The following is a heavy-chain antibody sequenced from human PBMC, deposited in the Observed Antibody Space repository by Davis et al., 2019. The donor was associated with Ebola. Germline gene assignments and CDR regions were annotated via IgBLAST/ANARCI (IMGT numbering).Heavy chain of an antibody. D-gene: IGHD5-12*01. J-gene: IGHJ4*02. CDR3: ARQRGYSGYFFDY. CDR1: GGSISSHY. V-gene: IGHV4-59*08. Sequence: PSETLSLTCTVSGGSISSHYWSWIRQPPGKGLEWIGYIYYSGSTNYNPSLKSRVTISVDTSKNQFSLKLSSVTAADTAVYYCARQRGYSGYFFDYWGQGTLVTVSS. CDR2: IYYSGST.